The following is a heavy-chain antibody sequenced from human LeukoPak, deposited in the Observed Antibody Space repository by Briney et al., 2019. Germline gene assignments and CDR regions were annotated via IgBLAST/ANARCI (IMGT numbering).Heavy chain of an antibody. Sequence: KPGGSLRLSCAVSGFTFSSYGMSWVRQAPGKGLEWVSAISGSGGSTYYADSVKGRLTISRDNSKNTLYLQMNSLRAEDTAVYYCAKHTTYDILTGYYQGDYFDYWAQGTLVTVSS. CDR1: GFTFSSYG. V-gene: IGHV3-23*01. CDR2: ISGSGGST. CDR3: AKHTTYDILTGYYQGDYFDY. J-gene: IGHJ4*02. D-gene: IGHD3-9*01.